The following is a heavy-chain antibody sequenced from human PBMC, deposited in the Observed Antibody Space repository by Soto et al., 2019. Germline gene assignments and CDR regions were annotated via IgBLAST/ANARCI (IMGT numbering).Heavy chain of an antibody. CDR3: ARTPPGPGYSGHRWHFDL. CDR2: IYYSGST. CDR1: GGSISGYY. D-gene: IGHD5-12*01. V-gene: IGHV4-59*08. Sequence: QVQLQESGPGLVKPSETLSLTCAVSGGSISGYYWNWIRQPPGKGLEWIGYIYYSGSTDYNPSLESRVTISEDTSKNQFSLKLSSVAAADTAVYYCARTPPGPGYSGHRWHFDLWGRGTLVTVSS. J-gene: IGHJ2*01.